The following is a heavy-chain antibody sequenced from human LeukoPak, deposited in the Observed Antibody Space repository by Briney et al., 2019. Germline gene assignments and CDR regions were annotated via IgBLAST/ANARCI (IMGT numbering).Heavy chain of an antibody. V-gene: IGHV3-33*06. D-gene: IGHD4-17*01. CDR1: GFIFSRHG. CDR3: AKEGDNYGDYVGAFDI. J-gene: IGHJ3*02. Sequence: QPGRSLRLSCAASGFIFSRHGMHWVRQAPGKGLEWVAVIWYDGNNKYYADSVKGRFTISRDNSKNTLYLQMNSLRAEDTAVYSCAKEGDNYGDYVGAFDIWGQGTMVTVSS. CDR2: IWYDGNNK.